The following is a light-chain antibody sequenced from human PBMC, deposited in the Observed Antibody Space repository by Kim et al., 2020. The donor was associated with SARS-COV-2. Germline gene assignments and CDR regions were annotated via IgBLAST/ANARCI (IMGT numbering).Light chain of an antibody. CDR2: DVN. CDR1: SSDVGGYNY. J-gene: IGLJ3*02. Sequence: QSALTQPRSVSGSPGQSVTISCTGTSSDVGGYNYVSWYRQHPGKAPKLIIYDVNKRPSGVPDHFSGSKSGNTASLTISGLQADDEADYYCCSYAGSYTWVFGGGTQLTVL. V-gene: IGLV2-11*01. CDR3: CSYAGSYTWV.